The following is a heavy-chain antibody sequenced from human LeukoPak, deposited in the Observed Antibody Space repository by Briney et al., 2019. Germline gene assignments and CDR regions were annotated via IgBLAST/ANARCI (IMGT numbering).Heavy chain of an antibody. Sequence: SETLSPTCTVSGGSISSYYWSWIRQPPGKGLEWIGYIYYSGSTNYNPSLKSRVTISVDTSKNQFSLKLSSVTAADTAVYYCARRSGSGVDYWGQGTLVTVSS. CDR3: ARRSGSGVDY. J-gene: IGHJ4*02. CDR1: GGSISSYY. CDR2: IYYSGST. D-gene: IGHD1-26*01. V-gene: IGHV4-59*08.